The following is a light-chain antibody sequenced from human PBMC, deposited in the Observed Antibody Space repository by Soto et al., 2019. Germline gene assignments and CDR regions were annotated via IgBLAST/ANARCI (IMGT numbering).Light chain of an antibody. V-gene: IGKV1-12*01. CDR2: GAS. CDR3: QQANSFSFA. J-gene: IGKJ3*01. Sequence: DIQMTQSPSSVSASVGDRVTITCRASQDVGSWLAWYQHKPGKAPKLLIYGASSLQSGVPSRFSGIGSGTDFTLTISSLQPEDFATYYCQQANSFSFAFGPGTRLDIK. CDR1: QDVGSW.